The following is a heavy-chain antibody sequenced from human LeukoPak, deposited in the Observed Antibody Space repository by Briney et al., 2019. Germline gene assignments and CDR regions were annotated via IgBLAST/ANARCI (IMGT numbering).Heavy chain of an antibody. D-gene: IGHD6-6*01. Sequence: SETLSLTCAVYGGSFSGYYWSWIRQPPGKGLEWIGEINHSGSTNYNPSLKSRVTISVDTSKNQFSLKLSSVTAADTAVYYCARWEYSSSLFDYWGQGTLVTVSS. CDR1: GGSFSGYY. J-gene: IGHJ4*02. CDR3: ARWEYSSSLFDY. CDR2: INHSGST. V-gene: IGHV4-34*01.